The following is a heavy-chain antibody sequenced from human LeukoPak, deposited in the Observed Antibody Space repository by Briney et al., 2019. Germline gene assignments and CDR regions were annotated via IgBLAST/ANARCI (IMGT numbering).Heavy chain of an antibody. V-gene: IGHV1-69*13. D-gene: IGHD3-22*01. Sequence: ASVKVSCKASGGTFSSYAISWVRQAPGQGLEWMGGIIPIFGTANYAQKFQGRVTITADESTSTAYMELSSLRSEDTAVYYCARVRAYYYDSSGYYGNWGQGTLVPVSS. CDR2: IIPIFGTA. CDR3: ARVRAYYYDSSGYYGN. CDR1: GGTFSSYA. J-gene: IGHJ4*02.